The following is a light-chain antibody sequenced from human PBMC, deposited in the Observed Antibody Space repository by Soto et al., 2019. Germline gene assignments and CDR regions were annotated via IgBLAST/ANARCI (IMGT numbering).Light chain of an antibody. Sequence: DLPMTQSPSSLSASVGDNVPITCRASQIINTFLNWYHKNPGKDPNILIYGASNLQSGVPSRFIGSGSGTHFNLSINSLRTEDFATYECQQSFAATVTFGGGTKVDIK. CDR3: QQSFAATVT. CDR1: QIINTF. CDR2: GAS. V-gene: IGKV1-39*01. J-gene: IGKJ4*01.